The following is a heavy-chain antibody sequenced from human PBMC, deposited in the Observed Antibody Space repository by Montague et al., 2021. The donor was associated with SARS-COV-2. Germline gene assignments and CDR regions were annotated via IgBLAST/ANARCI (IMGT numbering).Heavy chain of an antibody. CDR2: ISQSGNT. D-gene: IGHD2-2*02. Sequence: SETLSLTCAVSGGSFSRYYWSWIRQPPGKGLEWIGEISQSGNTKXNPSLQSRVSISLDTSRNQFSLKVSSVTAADTAIYYCARLGDGIVPSPILGPGPYYSFYYMDVWGKGTTVTVSS. V-gene: IGHV4-34*01. J-gene: IGHJ6*03. CDR3: ARLGDGIVPSPILGPGPYYSFYYMDV. CDR1: GGSFSRYY.